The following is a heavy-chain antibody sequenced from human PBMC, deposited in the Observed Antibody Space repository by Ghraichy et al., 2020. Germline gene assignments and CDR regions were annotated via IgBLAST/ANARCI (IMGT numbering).Heavy chain of an antibody. CDR1: GGSFSGYY. J-gene: IGHJ5*02. CDR2: INHSGST. D-gene: IGHD2-8*02. Sequence: SETLSLTCAVYGGSFSGYYWSWIRQPPGKGLEWIGEINHSGSTNYNPSLKSRVTISVDTSKNQFSLKLSSVTAADTAVYYCARAARGRVWGWFDPWGQGTLVTVAS. CDR3: ARAARGRVWGWFDP. V-gene: IGHV4-34*01.